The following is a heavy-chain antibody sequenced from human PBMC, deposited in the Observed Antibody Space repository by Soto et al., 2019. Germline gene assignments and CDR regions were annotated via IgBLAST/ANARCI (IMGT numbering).Heavy chain of an antibody. CDR2: INPNSGGT. J-gene: IGHJ4*02. Sequence: GASVKVSCKASGYTFTGYYMHWVRQAPGQGLEWMGWINPNSGGTNYAQKFQGWVTMTRATSISTAYMELSRLRSDDTAVYSCATALTGDINGYYYWGKGILVTVSS. V-gene: IGHV1-2*04. D-gene: IGHD7-27*01. CDR1: GYTFTGYY. CDR3: ATALTGDINGYYY.